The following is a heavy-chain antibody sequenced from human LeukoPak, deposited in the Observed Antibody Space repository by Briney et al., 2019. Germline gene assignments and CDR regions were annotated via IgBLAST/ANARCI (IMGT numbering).Heavy chain of an antibody. Sequence: SETLCLTCTVSGGSISSSSYYWGWIRQPPGKGLEWIGSIYYSGSTYYNPSLKSRVTISVDTSKNQFSLKLSSVTAADTAVYYCARGGEKLRRYYFDYWGQGTLVTVSS. D-gene: IGHD3-16*01. CDR1: GGSISSSSYY. V-gene: IGHV4-39*07. J-gene: IGHJ4*02. CDR2: IYYSGST. CDR3: ARGGEKLRRYYFDY.